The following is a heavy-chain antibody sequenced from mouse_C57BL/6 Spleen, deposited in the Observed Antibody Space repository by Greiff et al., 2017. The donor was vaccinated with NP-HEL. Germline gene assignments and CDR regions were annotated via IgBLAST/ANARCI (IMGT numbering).Heavy chain of an antibody. CDR2: IWSDGST. CDR3: ARQGDSSGYVWFAY. J-gene: IGHJ3*01. Sequence: QVQLKESGPGLVAPSQSLSITCTVSGFSLTSYGVHWVRQPPGKGLEWLVVIWSDGSTTYNSALKSRLSISKDNSKSQVVLKMNSLQTDDTAMYYCARQGDSSGYVWFAYWGQGTLVTVSA. V-gene: IGHV2-6-1*01. D-gene: IGHD3-2*02. CDR1: GFSLTSYG.